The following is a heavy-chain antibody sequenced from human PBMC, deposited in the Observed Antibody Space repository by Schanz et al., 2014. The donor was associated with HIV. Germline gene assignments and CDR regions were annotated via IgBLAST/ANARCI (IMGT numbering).Heavy chain of an antibody. D-gene: IGHD3-22*01. CDR3: ARDNDPYYYDSSGYYDRLFDY. J-gene: IGHJ4*02. V-gene: IGHV4-4*07. Sequence: QVQLQESGPGLVKPSETLSLTCIVSGGSIRNYFWSWIRQPAGEGLEWIGRIHATGNTNYNASLKSRVTMSVDTSKNQFSLKLTSVTAADTAVYYCARDNDPYYYDSSGYYDRLFDYWGQGTLVTVSS. CDR1: GGSIRNYF. CDR2: IHATGNT.